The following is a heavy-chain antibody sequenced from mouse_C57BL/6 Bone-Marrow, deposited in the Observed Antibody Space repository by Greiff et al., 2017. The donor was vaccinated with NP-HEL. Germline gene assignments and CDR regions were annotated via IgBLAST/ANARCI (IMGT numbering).Heavy chain of an antibody. D-gene: IGHD1-1*01. CDR2: IDPENGDT. V-gene: IGHV14-4*01. CDR1: GFNIKDDY. Sequence: VQLHQSGAELVRPGASVKLSCAASGFNIKDDYMHWVKQRPEQGLEWIGWIDPENGDTEYASKFQGKATITADTSSNTAYLQLSSLTSEDTAVYYCTSYYYGSSPYAMDYWGQGTSVTVSS. CDR3: TSYYYGSSPYAMDY. J-gene: IGHJ4*01.